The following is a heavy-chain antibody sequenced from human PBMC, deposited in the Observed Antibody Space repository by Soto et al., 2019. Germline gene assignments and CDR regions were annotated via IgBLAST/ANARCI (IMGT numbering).Heavy chain of an antibody. Sequence: GGSLRLSCAASGFTFSSYGMHWVRQAPGKGLEWVAVIWYDGSNKYYADSVKGRFTISRDNSKNTLYLQMNSLRAEDTAVYYCAIVFGAATPYYYYYYGMDVWGQGTTVTVSS. CDR2: IWYDGSNK. CDR3: AIVFGAATPYYYYYYGMDV. D-gene: IGHD2-15*01. J-gene: IGHJ6*02. V-gene: IGHV3-33*01. CDR1: GFTFSSYG.